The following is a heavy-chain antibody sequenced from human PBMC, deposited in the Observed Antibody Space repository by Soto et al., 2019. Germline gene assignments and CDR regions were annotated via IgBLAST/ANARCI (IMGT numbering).Heavy chain of an antibody. CDR2: ISYDGSNK. CDR3: AKDAEVYVWGSYRQLDY. Sequence: PGGSLRLSCAASGFTFSSYGMHWVRQAPGKGLEWVAVISYDGSNKYYADSVKGRFTTSRDNSKNTLYLQMNSLRAEDTAVYYCAKDAEVYVWGSYRQLDYWGQGTLVTVSS. V-gene: IGHV3-30*18. CDR1: GFTFSSYG. D-gene: IGHD3-16*02. J-gene: IGHJ4*02.